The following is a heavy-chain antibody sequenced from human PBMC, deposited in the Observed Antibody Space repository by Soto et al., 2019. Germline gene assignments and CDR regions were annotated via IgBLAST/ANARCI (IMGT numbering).Heavy chain of an antibody. V-gene: IGHV3-66*01. CDR3: AKRLESRGYYDF. D-gene: IGHD3-22*01. CDR1: GFTVSSKY. CDR2: LESDDTT. J-gene: IGHJ4*02. Sequence: GGSLRLSCAASGFTVSSKYMSWVRQAPGKGLEWVSVLESDDTTYYADSVKGRFTISRDKSKNTLYLQMSSLRDEDTAVYYCAKRLESRGYYDFWGQGTLVTVSS.